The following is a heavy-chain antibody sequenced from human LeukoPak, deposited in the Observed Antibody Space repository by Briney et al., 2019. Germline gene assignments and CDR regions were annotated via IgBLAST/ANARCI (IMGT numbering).Heavy chain of an antibody. V-gene: IGHV4-39*01. Sequence: PSETLSLTCSVSGGSIDRSSYYWGWIRQPPGKGPEWIGSIYYSGNTYYNPSLESRVTISVDTSKNQFSLKLRSVTAADTAVYYCARGFDYWGQGTLVTVSS. CDR2: IYYSGNT. J-gene: IGHJ4*02. CDR1: GGSIDRSSYY. CDR3: ARGFDY.